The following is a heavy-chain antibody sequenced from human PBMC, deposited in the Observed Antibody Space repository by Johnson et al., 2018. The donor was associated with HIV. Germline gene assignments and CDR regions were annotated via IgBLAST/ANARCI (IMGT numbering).Heavy chain of an antibody. CDR2: IGTAGDT. CDR3: ARGEDGVDAFDI. V-gene: IGHV3-13*01. Sequence: VQLVESGGGLVQPGGSLRLSCAASGFTFSSYDMHWVRQVTGKGLEWVSAIGTAGDTYYPGSVKGRFTISRENAKNTLYLQMNSLRAEDTAVYYCARGEDGVDAFDIWGQGTMVTVSS. J-gene: IGHJ3*02. CDR1: GFTFSSYD. D-gene: IGHD4-17*01.